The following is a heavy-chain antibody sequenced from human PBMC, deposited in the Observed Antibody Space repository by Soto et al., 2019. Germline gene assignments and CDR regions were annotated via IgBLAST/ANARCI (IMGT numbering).Heavy chain of an antibody. CDR2: IGYRGDGP. D-gene: IGHD6-19*01. CDR1: GFTFRNYD. J-gene: IGHJ1*01. V-gene: IGHV3-23*01. Sequence: GGSLRLSCAASGFTFRNYDMSWVRQAPGKGLEWVSAIGYRGDGPYYRESVRGRFTTSRDNSKNTLYLQMNSLRVEDTAIYYCAKGVPGIAVAGTGYFQHWGQGTLVTSPQ. CDR3: AKGVPGIAVAGTGYFQH.